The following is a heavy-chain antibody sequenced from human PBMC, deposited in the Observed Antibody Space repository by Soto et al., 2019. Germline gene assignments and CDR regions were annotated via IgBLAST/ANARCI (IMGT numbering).Heavy chain of an antibody. CDR1: GYTFNNYG. V-gene: IGHV1-18*01. CDR3: ARCYCSVGSCYTCWHFDL. Sequence: QVQLVQSGAEVKKPGASVKVSCKASGYTFNNYGISWVRQAPGQGLEWMGWIGPYNGNTDHAQNCQGRVTMTTDTSTNTAYMVLRSLRCDDTALYYCARCYCSVGSCYTCWHFDLWGRGTLVTVSS. CDR2: IGPYNGNT. J-gene: IGHJ2*01. D-gene: IGHD2-15*01.